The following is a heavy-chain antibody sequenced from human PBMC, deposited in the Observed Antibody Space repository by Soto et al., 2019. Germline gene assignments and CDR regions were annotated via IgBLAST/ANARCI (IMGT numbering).Heavy chain of an antibody. CDR1: GGSISSYY. J-gene: IGHJ5*02. V-gene: IGHV4-59*08. D-gene: IGHD6-13*01. CDR2: IYYSGST. Sequence: SETLSLTCTVSGGSISSYYWSWIRQPPGKGLEWIGYIYYSGSTNYNPSLKSRVTISVDTSKNQFCLKLSSVTAADTAVYYCASPVFGSSWYLGFYPWGQGTLLTVSS. CDR3: ASPVFGSSWYLGFYP.